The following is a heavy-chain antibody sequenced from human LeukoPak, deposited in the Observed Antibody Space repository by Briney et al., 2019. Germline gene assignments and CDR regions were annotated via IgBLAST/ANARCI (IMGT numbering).Heavy chain of an antibody. D-gene: IGHD3-10*01. V-gene: IGHV4-34*01. CDR1: GGSFSGYY. J-gene: IGHJ4*02. CDR3: ARGRVGSGSYWPYFDY. Sequence: SETLSLTCAVYGGSFSGYYWSWIRQPPGKGLEWIGEINHSGSTNYNPSLKSRVTISVDTSKNQFSLKLSSVTAADTAVYYCARGRVGSGSYWPYFDYWGQGTLVTVSS. CDR2: INHSGST.